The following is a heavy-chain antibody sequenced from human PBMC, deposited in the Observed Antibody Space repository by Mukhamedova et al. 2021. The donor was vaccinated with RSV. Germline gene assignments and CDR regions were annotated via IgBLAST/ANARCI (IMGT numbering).Heavy chain of an antibody. J-gene: IGHJ4*02. CDR3: AKDMRLGY. D-gene: IGHD3-10*01. V-gene: IGHV3-23*01. Sequence: YYADSVKGRFTISRDNSKNTLYLQMNSLRAEDMALYYCAKDMRLGYWGQGTLVTVSS.